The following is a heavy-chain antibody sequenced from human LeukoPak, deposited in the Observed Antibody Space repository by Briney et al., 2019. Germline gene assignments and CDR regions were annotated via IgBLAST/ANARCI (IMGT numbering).Heavy chain of an antibody. CDR1: GFTFSSYS. J-gene: IGHJ6*02. D-gene: IGHD6-19*01. V-gene: IGHV3-21*01. CDR2: ISSSSSYI. CDR3: ASPKPYSSGWYVNNYYYGMDV. Sequence: PGGSLRLSCAASGFTFSSYSMNWVRQAPGKGLEWVSSISSSSSYIYYADSVKGRFTISRDNAKNSLYLQMNSLRAEDTAVYYCASPKPYSSGWYVNNYYYGMDVWGQGTTVTVSS.